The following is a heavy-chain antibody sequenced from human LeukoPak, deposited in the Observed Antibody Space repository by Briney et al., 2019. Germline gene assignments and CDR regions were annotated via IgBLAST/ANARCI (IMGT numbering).Heavy chain of an antibody. D-gene: IGHD5-18*01. CDR2: IYYSGST. CDR3: ASGYSYGYQRK. V-gene: IGHV4-59*01. CDR1: GGFISSYY. J-gene: IGHJ4*02. Sequence: SETLSLTCTVSGGFISSYYWSWIRQPPGKGLEWIGYIYYSGSTNYNPSLKSRVTISVDTSKNQFSLKLSSVTAADTAVYYCASGYSYGYQRKWGQGTLVTVSS.